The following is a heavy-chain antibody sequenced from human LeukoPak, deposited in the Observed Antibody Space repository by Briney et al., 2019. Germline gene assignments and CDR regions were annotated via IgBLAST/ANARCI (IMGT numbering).Heavy chain of an antibody. J-gene: IGHJ4*02. CDR3: AKTRQYCSSTSCYFPFDY. CDR2: ISGSGGST. V-gene: IGHV3-23*01. CDR1: GFTFSSYA. Sequence: GGSLRLSCAASGFTFSSYAMSWVRQAPGKGLEWVSAISGSGGSTDYADSVKGRFTISRDNSKNTLYLQMNSLRAEDTAVYYCAKTRQYCSSTSCYFPFDYWGQGTLVTVSS. D-gene: IGHD2-2*01.